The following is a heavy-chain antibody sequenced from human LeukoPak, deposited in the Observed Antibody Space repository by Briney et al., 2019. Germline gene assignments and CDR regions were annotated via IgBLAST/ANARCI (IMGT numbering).Heavy chain of an antibody. J-gene: IGHJ4*02. Sequence: SETLSLTCTVSGGSISSYYWSWIRQPPGKGLEWIGYIYYSGSTNYNPSLKSRVTISVDTSKNQFSLKRSSVTAADTAVYYCARDRGDGYNAIDYWGQGTLVTVSS. CDR2: IYYSGST. CDR1: GGSISSYY. CDR3: ARDRGDGYNAIDY. V-gene: IGHV4-59*01. D-gene: IGHD5-24*01.